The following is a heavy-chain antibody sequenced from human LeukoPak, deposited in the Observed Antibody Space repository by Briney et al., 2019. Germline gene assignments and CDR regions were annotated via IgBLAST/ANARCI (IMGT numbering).Heavy chain of an antibody. V-gene: IGHV1-69*13. CDR3: ASGSYVSDYYGMDV. CDR2: IIPIFGTA. J-gene: IGHJ6*02. Sequence: ASVKVSCKASGGTFSSYAISWVRQAPGQGLEWMGGIIPIFGTANYAQKFQGRVTVTADESTSTAYMELSSLRSEDTAVYYCASGSYVSDYYGMDVWGQGTTVTVSS. CDR1: GGTFSSYA. D-gene: IGHD1-26*01.